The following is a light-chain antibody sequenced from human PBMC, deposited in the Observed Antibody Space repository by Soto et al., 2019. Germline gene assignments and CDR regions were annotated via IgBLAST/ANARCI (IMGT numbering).Light chain of an antibody. J-gene: IGLJ3*02. CDR1: SSNIGSNT. CDR2: SNN. V-gene: IGLV1-44*01. Sequence: QSVLTQPPSASGTPGQRVTISCSGSSSNIGSNTVNWYQQLPGTAPKLLIYSNNLRPSGVPDRFSGSKSGTSASLAISGLRSEDEALYYCASWDVSLSGWVFGRGTKLTVL. CDR3: ASWDVSLSGWV.